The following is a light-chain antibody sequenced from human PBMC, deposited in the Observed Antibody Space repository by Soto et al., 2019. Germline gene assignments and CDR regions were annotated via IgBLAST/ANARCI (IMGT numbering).Light chain of an antibody. V-gene: IGKV3-15*01. Sequence: EIVMTQSPATLSVSPGERATLACRASRSVSSKLAWYQQKPGQAPRLLIYGASTRATGIPARFSGSGSGTEFTLTISSLQSEDFAVYYCHQYYYWPPIFGPGTKVDIK. CDR3: HQYYYWPPI. J-gene: IGKJ3*01. CDR2: GAS. CDR1: RSVSSK.